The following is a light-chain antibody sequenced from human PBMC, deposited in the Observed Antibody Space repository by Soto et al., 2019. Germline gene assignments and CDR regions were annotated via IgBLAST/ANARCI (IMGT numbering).Light chain of an antibody. CDR1: RNINRK. V-gene: IGKV3-15*01. CDR3: QQYYDYPPLI. CDR2: GAS. Sequence: EIVMTQSPATLSVSPGERATLSCRASRNINRKLAWYQQKPGQAPRLLISGASTRAAGIPARFSGSGSWTEVTLTISSLQSEDFAVYYCQQYYDYPPLIFGGGTKVEIK. J-gene: IGKJ4*01.